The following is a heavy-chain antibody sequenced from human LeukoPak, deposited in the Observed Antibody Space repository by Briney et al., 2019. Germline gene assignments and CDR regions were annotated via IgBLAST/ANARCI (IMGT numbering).Heavy chain of an antibody. V-gene: IGHV3-23*01. J-gene: IGHJ4*01. CDR2: ISGSAGAT. D-gene: IGHD3-9*01. CDR3: AKKRDNHDWLDYFDD. Sequence: GGSLRLSCAASGFTFNNYAMSWVRQAPGNGLEWVSAISGSAGATYYPDSVKGRFTISRDNSKNTLYLQMNSLRAEDTAVYYCAKKRDNHDWLDYFDDWGQGTQVTVSS. CDR1: GFTFNNYA.